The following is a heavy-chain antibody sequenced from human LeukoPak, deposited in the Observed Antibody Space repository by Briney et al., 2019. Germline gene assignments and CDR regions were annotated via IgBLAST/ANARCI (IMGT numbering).Heavy chain of an antibody. CDR2: CRDKAKSYST. J-gene: IGHJ4*02. Sequence: GGSLRLSCAASGFTFSDHYMDWVRQAPGKGLEWVGRCRDKAKSYSTQYAASVKGRFTVSRDDSKNSLYLQMNSLKTEDTAVYYCVRVNYTGSTHFDFWGQGTLVTVSS. CDR1: GFTFSDHY. D-gene: IGHD1-26*01. V-gene: IGHV3-72*01. CDR3: VRVNYTGSTHFDF.